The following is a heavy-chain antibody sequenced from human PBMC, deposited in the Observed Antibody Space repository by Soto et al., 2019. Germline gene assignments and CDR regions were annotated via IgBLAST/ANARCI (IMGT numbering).Heavy chain of an antibody. Sequence: ASVKVSCKASGYTFTSYGISWVRQAPGQGLEWMGWISAYNGNTNYAQKLQGRVTMTTDTSTSTAYMELRSLRSDDTAVYYCARYSSSWYGTGPSDYWGQGTLVTVSS. J-gene: IGHJ4*02. CDR1: GYTFTSYG. D-gene: IGHD6-13*01. CDR3: ARYSSSWYGTGPSDY. CDR2: ISAYNGNT. V-gene: IGHV1-18*04.